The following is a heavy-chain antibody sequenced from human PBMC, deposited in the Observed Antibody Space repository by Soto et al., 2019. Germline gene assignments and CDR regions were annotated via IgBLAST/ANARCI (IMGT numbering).Heavy chain of an antibody. V-gene: IGHV1-18*01. CDR1: GYTFTSYG. CDR3: ARDRYCSSTSCWAPIDY. D-gene: IGHD2-2*01. J-gene: IGHJ4*02. CDR2: ISAYNGNT. Sequence: ASVKVSCKASGYTFTSYGISWVRQAPGQGLEWMGWISAYNGNTNYAQKPQGRVTMTTDTSTSTAYMELRSLRSDDTAVYYCARDRYCSSTSCWAPIDYWGQGTLVTVSS.